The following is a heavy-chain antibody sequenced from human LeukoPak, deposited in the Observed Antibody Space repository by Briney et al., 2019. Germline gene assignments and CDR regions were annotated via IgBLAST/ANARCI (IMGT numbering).Heavy chain of an antibody. J-gene: IGHJ4*02. CDR3: AKKRDSSGWYFFGY. V-gene: IGHV3-23*01. CDR2: ISHSGGST. CDR1: GFTFSSYA. Sequence: GGSLRLSCAASGFTFSSYAMNWVRQAPGKGLEWVSGISHSGGSTYYADSVKGRFTISRDNSKNTLYLQMNSLRAEDTAVYYCAKKRDSSGWYFFGYWGLGTLVTVSS. D-gene: IGHD6-19*01.